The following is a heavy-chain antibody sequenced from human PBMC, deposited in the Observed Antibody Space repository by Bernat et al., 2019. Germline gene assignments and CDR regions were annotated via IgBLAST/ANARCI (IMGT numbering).Heavy chain of an antibody. D-gene: IGHD3-10*01. CDR1: GFTFSSYA. Sequence: QVQLVESGGGVVQPGRSLRLSCAASGFTFSSYAMHWVRHAPGKGLEWVAVISYDGSNKYYADSVKGRFTISRDNSKNTLYLQMNSLRAEDTAVYYCARGAVMVRGATYYYYGMDVWGQGTTVTVSS. J-gene: IGHJ6*02. CDR3: ARGAVMVRGATYYYYGMDV. CDR2: ISYDGSNK. V-gene: IGHV3-30-3*01.